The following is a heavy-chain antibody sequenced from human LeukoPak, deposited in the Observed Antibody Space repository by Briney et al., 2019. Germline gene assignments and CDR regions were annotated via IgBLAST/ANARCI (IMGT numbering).Heavy chain of an antibody. D-gene: IGHD6-19*01. CDR3: ARGDQWLET. J-gene: IGHJ5*02. CDR2: ISTSGTT. V-gene: IGHV4-4*07. CDR1: GGSMSSYS. Sequence: SETLSLTCTVSGGSMSSYSWTWIRQPAGKGLEWIGRISTSGTTNYNPSLKSRVTMSIDTSKNQFSLRLTSVTPEDTAVYYCARGDQWLETWGQGTLVTVSS.